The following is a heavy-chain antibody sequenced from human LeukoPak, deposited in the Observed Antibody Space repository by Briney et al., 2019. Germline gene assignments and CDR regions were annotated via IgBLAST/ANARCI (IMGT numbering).Heavy chain of an antibody. J-gene: IGHJ4*02. CDR2: IGISSGNT. D-gene: IGHD5-24*01. CDR3: ARDYKYAFDN. V-gene: IGHV3-48*01. CDR1: GFRFSDYS. Sequence: GGSLRLSCAASGFRFSDYSMNSVRQAPGKGLEWISYIGISSGNTNYADSVKGRFTISGDKAKNSLYLQMNSLRVEDMAVYYCARDYKYAFDNWGQGTLVTVSS.